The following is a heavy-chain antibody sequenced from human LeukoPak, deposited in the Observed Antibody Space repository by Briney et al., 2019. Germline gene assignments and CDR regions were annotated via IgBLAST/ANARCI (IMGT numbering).Heavy chain of an antibody. Sequence: PGGSLRLSCAASGFTFSSYAMSWVRQAPGKGLEWVAFIRYDGSNKYYADSVKGRFTISRDNSKNTLYLQMNSLRAEDTAVYYCAKGDSSSWDYYYYMDVWGKGTTVTVSS. CDR3: AKGDSSSWDYYYYMDV. V-gene: IGHV3-30*02. D-gene: IGHD6-13*01. J-gene: IGHJ6*03. CDR1: GFTFSSYA. CDR2: IRYDGSNK.